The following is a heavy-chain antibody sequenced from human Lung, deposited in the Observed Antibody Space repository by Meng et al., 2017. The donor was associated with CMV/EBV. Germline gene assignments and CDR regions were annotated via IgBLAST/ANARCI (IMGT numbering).Heavy chain of an antibody. CDR2: ISAYNGNT. CDR3: ARNPLYCSSTRCYIPGNYYYYYGMDV. J-gene: IGHJ6*02. Sequence: SXXVSXKASGYTFTSYGISWVRQAPGQGLEWMGWISAYNGNTNYAQKLQSRVTMTTDTSTSIAYMELKSLRSDDPDVYYCARNPLYCSSTRCYIPGNYYYYYGMDVWGQGTXVTVSS. D-gene: IGHD2-2*02. V-gene: IGHV1-18*01. CDR1: GYTFTSYG.